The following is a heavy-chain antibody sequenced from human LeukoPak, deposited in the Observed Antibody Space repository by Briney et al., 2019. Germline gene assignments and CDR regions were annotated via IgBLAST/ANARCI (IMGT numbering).Heavy chain of an antibody. CDR1: GGSIRSHY. D-gene: IGHD1-1*01. V-gene: IGHV4-59*11. CDR3: AGVQRPLDGADY. CDR2: IYYSGST. J-gene: IGHJ4*02. Sequence: PSETLSLTCTVSGGSIRSHYWSWIRQPPGKGLEWIGYIYYSGSTYYNPSLRSRVTISVDTSKNLFSLKLSSVTAADTAVYYCAGVQRPLDGADYWGQGTLVTVSS.